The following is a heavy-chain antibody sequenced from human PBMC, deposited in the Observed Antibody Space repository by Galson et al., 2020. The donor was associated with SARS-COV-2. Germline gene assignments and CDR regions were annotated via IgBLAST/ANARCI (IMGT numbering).Heavy chain of an antibody. CDR1: GFAFSSYT. D-gene: IGHD3-10*01. CDR2: LDTSSTYI. J-gene: IGHJ4*02. V-gene: IGHV3-21*01. CDR3: ARSPPASTSGTSIYFDY. Sequence: GGSLRLSCAASGFAFSSYTMNWVRQAPGKGLEWVASLDTSSTYIYHADSLKGRFTISRDNAENSLYLQMNSLRAEDTAVYYCARSPPASTSGTSIYFDYWGQGTLVTVSS.